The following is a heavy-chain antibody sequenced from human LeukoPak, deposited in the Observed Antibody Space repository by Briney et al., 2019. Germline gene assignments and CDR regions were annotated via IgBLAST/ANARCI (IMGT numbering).Heavy chain of an antibody. CDR3: ARGPRYSGSSQFDY. Sequence: PSETLSLTCAVYGGSFSGYYWSWIRQPPGKGLEWIGEINHSGSTNYNPSLKSRVTISVDTSKNQFSLKLSSVTAADTAVYYCARGPRYSGSSQFDYWGQGTLVTVSS. D-gene: IGHD1-26*01. CDR2: INHSGST. V-gene: IGHV4-34*01. J-gene: IGHJ4*02. CDR1: GGSFSGYY.